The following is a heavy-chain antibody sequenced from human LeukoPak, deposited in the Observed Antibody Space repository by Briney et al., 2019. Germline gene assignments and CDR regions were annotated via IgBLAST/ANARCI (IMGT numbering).Heavy chain of an antibody. Sequence: ASVKVSCKASGYTLTGYYMHWVRQAPGQGLEWMGWMNPNSGTTGYAQKFQGRVTMTRDTSTSTAYMELSSLRSEDTAVYYCARGYCPTPTCYSDNWFDPWGQGTLVTVSS. D-gene: IGHD2-2*01. CDR1: GYTLTGYY. J-gene: IGHJ5*02. CDR2: MNPNSGTT. CDR3: ARGYCPTPTCYSDNWFDP. V-gene: IGHV1-8*02.